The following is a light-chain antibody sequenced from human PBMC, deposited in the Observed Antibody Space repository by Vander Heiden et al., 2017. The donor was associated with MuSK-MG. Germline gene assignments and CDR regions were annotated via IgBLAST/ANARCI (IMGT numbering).Light chain of an antibody. Sequence: EIVLTQSPGTLSLSPGERATLSCRASQSVSSSYLAWYQQKPGQAPRLLIYGASSSVTGIPDRLSGSGSGTDFTLSMIRLEPEDFAVYYCHQDWSSRRTFGQGTKVEMK. CDR3: HQDWSSRRT. CDR2: GAS. CDR1: QSVSSSY. J-gene: IGKJ1*01. V-gene: IGKV3-20*01.